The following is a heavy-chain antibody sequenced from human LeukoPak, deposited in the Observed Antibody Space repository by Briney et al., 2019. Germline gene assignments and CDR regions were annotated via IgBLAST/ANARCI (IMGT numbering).Heavy chain of an antibody. D-gene: IGHD2-21*02. CDR2: ISYDGSNK. CDR3: ARGGVTLFDY. Sequence: GGSLRLSCAASGFTFSSYGMHWVRKAPGKGLEWVAVISYDGSNKYYADSVKGRFTISRDNAKNSLYLQMNSLRAEDTAVYYCARGGVTLFDYWGQGTLVTVSS. V-gene: IGHV3-30*03. CDR1: GFTFSSYG. J-gene: IGHJ4*02.